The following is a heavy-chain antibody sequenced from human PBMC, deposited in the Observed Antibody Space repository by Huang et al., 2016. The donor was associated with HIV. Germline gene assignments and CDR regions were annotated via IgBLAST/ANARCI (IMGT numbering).Heavy chain of an antibody. CDR1: GDSVSSHY. CDR2: VYDSGTT. J-gene: IGHJ5*02. V-gene: IGHV4-59*02. D-gene: IGHD6-19*01. Sequence: QVRLQESGPGLVKPSETLSLSCTVSGDSVSSHYWGWIRHPPGKGLEWIGTVYDSGTTKYNPRLKSRITISVDTPKNGFSLNITSVSAADTAMYFCVRDQGRLAVGGIDNWFDPWGQGALVTVSS. CDR3: VRDQGRLAVGGIDNWFDP.